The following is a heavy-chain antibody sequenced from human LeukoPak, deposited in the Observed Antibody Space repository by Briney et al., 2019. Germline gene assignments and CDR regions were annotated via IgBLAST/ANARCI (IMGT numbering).Heavy chain of an antibody. J-gene: IGHJ4*02. Sequence: SDTLSLTCTVSGDSISDYYGTCIRRPPGKAPEGIGYTHYSGSTNYNPSLKTRVTISVDTSKNQYSLKLSSVTAADTAVYYCASESVALAGIDYWGQGTLVTVSS. CDR3: ASESVALAGIDY. D-gene: IGHD6-19*01. CDR2: THYSGST. CDR1: GDSISDYY. V-gene: IGHV4-59*08.